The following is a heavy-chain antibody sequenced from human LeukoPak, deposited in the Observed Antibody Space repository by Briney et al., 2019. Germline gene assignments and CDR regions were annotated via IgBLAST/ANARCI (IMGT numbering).Heavy chain of an antibody. J-gene: IGHJ4*02. V-gene: IGHV1-69*01. CDR3: ARDRDPMVDYSNYEFDY. CDR2: IIPIFGTA. Sequence: SSVKVSCKASGGTFSGYAISWVRQAPGQGLEWMGGIIPIFGTANYAQKFQGRVTITADESTSTAYMELSSLRSEDTAVYYCARDRDPMVDYSNYEFDYWGQGTLVTVSS. CDR1: GGTFSGYA. D-gene: IGHD4-11*01.